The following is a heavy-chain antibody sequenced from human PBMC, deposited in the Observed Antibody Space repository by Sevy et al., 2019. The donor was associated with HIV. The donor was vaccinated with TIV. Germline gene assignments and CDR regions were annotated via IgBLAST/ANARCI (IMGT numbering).Heavy chain of an antibody. Sequence: ASVKVSCKASGGTFSSYGVSWVRQAPGQGLEWMGGIIPIFGTTNYAQKFQGRVTITADQSTSTSYMELSSLSSEDTAVYYCARDRGDSNYPLYYYMDVWGKVTTVTVS. V-gene: IGHV1-69*13. CDR1: GGTFSSYG. CDR2: IIPIFGTT. D-gene: IGHD4-4*01. J-gene: IGHJ6*03. CDR3: ARDRGDSNYPLYYYMDV.